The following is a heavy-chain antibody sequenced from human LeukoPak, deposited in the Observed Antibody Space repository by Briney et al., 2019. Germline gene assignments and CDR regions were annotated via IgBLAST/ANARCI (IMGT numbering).Heavy chain of an antibody. J-gene: IGHJ5*02. Sequence: PSETLSLTCTVSGGSISSYYWSWIRQPAGKGLEWIGRIYSSGSTNYNPSLKSRVTISVDTSKNQFSLKLSSVTAADTAVYYCARGRTTTVTLGFDPWGQGTLVTVSS. D-gene: IGHD4-11*01. CDR1: GGSISSYY. CDR2: IYSSGST. CDR3: ARGRTTTVTLGFDP. V-gene: IGHV4-4*07.